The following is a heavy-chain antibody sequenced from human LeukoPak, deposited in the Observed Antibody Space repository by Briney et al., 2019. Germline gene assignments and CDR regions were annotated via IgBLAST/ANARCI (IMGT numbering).Heavy chain of an antibody. Sequence: GRSLRLSCTASGFTFGDYAMSWFRQAPGKGLEWVGFIRSKAYGGTTEYAASVKGRFTISRDDSKSIAYLQRNSLKTEDTAVYYCTRAPDFAEMATTRYYYYYYMDVWGKGTTVTISS. D-gene: IGHD5-24*01. CDR3: TRAPDFAEMATTRYYYYYYMDV. V-gene: IGHV3-49*03. J-gene: IGHJ6*03. CDR1: GFTFGDYA. CDR2: IRSKAYGGTT.